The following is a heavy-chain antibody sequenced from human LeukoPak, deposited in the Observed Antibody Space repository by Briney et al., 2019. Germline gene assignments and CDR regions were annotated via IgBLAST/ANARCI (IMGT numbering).Heavy chain of an antibody. J-gene: IGHJ4*02. CDR3: ARLFHPALSGNYPFDY. CDR1: GGSISGSSYY. CDR2: IYYSGST. V-gene: IGHV4-39*07. D-gene: IGHD1-26*01. Sequence: SETLSLTCTVSGGSISGSSYYWGWIRQPPGKGLEWIGSIYYSGSTYYNPSLKSRVTISVDTSKNQFSLKLNSVTAADTAMYYCARLFHPALSGNYPFDYWGQGTLVTVSS.